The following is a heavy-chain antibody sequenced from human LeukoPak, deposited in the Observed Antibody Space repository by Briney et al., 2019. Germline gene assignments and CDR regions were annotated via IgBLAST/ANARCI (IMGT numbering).Heavy chain of an antibody. Sequence: GGSLRLSCAASGFNFRDYWMSWVRQAPGEGLAWVAYIKLDGSEKYYADFAKGRFTISRHNAKNSLYLQMNSLRAEDTAVYYCARGSGSSWFDYWGQGTLVTVSS. CDR3: ARGSGSSWFDY. J-gene: IGHJ4*02. CDR1: GFNFRDYW. CDR2: IKLDGSEK. D-gene: IGHD6-13*01. V-gene: IGHV3-7*01.